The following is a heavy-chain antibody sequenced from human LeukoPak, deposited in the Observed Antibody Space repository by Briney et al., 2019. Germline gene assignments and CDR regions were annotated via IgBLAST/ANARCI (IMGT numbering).Heavy chain of an antibody. V-gene: IGHV1-69*04. CDR1: GATLNIGHA. CDR3: SPCGHAYDWFGP. Sequence: ASVKVSCKAFGATLNIGHAFIWARQAPGQGLQWMGRIIPFLGEVNYAQNFQGRVSFTADKSAATMYMEMKSLRLDDTAIYYCSPCGHAYDWFGPWGQGTLVTVSS. D-gene: IGHD5-12*01. CDR2: IIPFLGEV. J-gene: IGHJ5*02.